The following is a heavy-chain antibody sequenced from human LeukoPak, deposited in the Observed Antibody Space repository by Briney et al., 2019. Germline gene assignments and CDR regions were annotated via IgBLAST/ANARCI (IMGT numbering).Heavy chain of an antibody. CDR1: GGSFSGYY. D-gene: IGHD1-1*01. V-gene: IGHV4-34*01. Sequence: KPSETLSLTCAVYGGSFSGYYWSWIRQPPGKGPEWIGEINHSGSTNYNPSLKSRVTISVDMSKNQFSLKLSSVTAADTAVYYCARLKRTAVYGMDVWGQGTTVTVSS. CDR2: INHSGST. CDR3: ARLKRTAVYGMDV. J-gene: IGHJ6*02.